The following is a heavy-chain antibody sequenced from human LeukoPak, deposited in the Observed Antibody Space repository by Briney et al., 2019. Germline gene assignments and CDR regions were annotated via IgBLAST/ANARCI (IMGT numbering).Heavy chain of an antibody. CDR3: ARSYYYDRSGYPGDDY. J-gene: IGHJ4*02. CDR1: GFMFSSYW. CDR2: INTDGTKT. D-gene: IGHD3-22*01. V-gene: IGHV3-74*01. Sequence: GGSLRLSCAASGFMFSSYWMHWVRQAPGGGLVWVSRINTDGTKTTYADSVRGRFTVSRDNGKYTLYLQKDKLRAEDTAVYYCARSYYYDRSGYPGDDYWGPGTLVTVSS.